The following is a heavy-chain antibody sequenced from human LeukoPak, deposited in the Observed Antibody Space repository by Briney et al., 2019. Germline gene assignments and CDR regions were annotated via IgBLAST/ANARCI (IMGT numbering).Heavy chain of an antibody. D-gene: IGHD5/OR15-5a*01. Sequence: GGSLRLSCAASGFAFSTYAMTWVRQAPEKGLQWVSTISTSGRATYYADSVEGRFTISRDNSKNTLYLQMNSLSADDTAVYYCAKARGSSVYVQFDYWGQGTQVTVSP. CDR3: AKARGSSVYVQFDY. CDR1: GFAFSTYA. J-gene: IGHJ4*02. CDR2: ISTSGRAT. V-gene: IGHV3-23*01.